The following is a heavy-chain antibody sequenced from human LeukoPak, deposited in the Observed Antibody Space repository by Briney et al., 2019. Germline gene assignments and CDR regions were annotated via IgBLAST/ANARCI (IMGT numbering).Heavy chain of an antibody. CDR3: ARDGAWGYGYFYYYTDV. J-gene: IGHJ6*03. CDR1: GGSISSYY. Sequence: PSETLSLTCTVSGGSISSYYWSWIRQPPGKGLEWIGDIYYSGSTTYNPSLTSRGTISVDTSKNQFSLKLSSVTAADTAVYYCARDGAWGYGYFYYYTDVWGKGTTLTASS. V-gene: IGHV4-59*01. CDR2: IYYSGST. D-gene: IGHD5-18*01.